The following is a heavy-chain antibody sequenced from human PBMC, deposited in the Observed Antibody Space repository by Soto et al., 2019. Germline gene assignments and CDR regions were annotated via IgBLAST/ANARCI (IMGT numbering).Heavy chain of an antibody. D-gene: IGHD3-3*01. Sequence: LGESLKISCKGSGYSFTSYWIGWVRQMPGKGLEWMGIIYPGDSDTRYSPSFQGQVTISADKSISTAYLQWSSLKASDTAMYYCARQNRYDFWSGYYTSNWFDPWGQGTLVTVSS. CDR2: IYPGDSDT. V-gene: IGHV5-51*01. CDR1: GYSFTSYW. J-gene: IGHJ5*02. CDR3: ARQNRYDFWSGYYTSNWFDP.